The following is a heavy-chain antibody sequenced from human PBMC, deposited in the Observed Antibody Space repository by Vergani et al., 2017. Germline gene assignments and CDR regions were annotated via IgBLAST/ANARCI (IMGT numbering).Heavy chain of an antibody. CDR3: AKDNVPGYYDSSGYCDY. CDR1: GFTFTNFA. J-gene: IGHJ4*02. D-gene: IGHD3-22*01. V-gene: IGHV3-23*01. Sequence: EVQLLESGGNLVQPGGSLRLSCAASGFTFTNFAMTWVRQAPGEGLEWVSGISGSGGFTYYADSVKGRFTISRDNSKNTMFLQMNNLRAEGTAVYYCAKDNVPGYYDSSGYCDYWGQGTLVTVSS. CDR2: ISGSGGFT.